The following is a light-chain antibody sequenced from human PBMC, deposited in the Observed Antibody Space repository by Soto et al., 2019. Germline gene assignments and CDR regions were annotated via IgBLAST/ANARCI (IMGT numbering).Light chain of an antibody. V-gene: IGKV3-20*01. J-gene: IGKJ4*02. CDR2: GAS. CDR3: QQFAGS. Sequence: EMLLTQSPGTLSLSPGERATLSCRASQSVSPSSLAWYQQRPGQSPRLLIYGASSRATGIPDRFSGRGSGTDFTLILGRLEPEDFALYYCQQFAGSFGGGTKVEIK. CDR1: QSVSPSS.